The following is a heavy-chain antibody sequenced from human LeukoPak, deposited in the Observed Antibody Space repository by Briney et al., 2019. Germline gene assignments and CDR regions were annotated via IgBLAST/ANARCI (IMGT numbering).Heavy chain of an antibody. CDR3: ARRWWASFDY. CDR1: GGSISSSSYY. V-gene: IGHV4-39*01. J-gene: IGHJ4*02. CDR2: IYYSGST. D-gene: IGHD2-15*01. Sequence: PSETLSLTCTVSGGSISSSSYYWGWIRQPPGKGLEWIGSIYYSGSTYYNPSLKSRVTISVDTSKNQFSLKLSSVTAADTAVYYCARRWWASFDYWGQGTLVTVSS.